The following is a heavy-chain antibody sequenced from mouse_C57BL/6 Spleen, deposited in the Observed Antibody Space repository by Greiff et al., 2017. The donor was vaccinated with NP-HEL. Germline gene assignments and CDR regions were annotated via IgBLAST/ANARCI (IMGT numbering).Heavy chain of an antibody. CDR3: ARASSGYGYYAMDY. CDR2: ISYDGSN. J-gene: IGHJ4*01. D-gene: IGHD3-2*02. CDR1: GYSITSGYY. Sequence: EVQLQESGPGLVKPSQSLSLTCSVTGYSITSGYYWNWIRQFPGNKLEWMGYISYDGSNNYNPSLKNRISITRDTSTNQFFLKLNSVTTEDTATYYCARASSGYGYYAMDYWGQGTSVTVSS. V-gene: IGHV3-6*01.